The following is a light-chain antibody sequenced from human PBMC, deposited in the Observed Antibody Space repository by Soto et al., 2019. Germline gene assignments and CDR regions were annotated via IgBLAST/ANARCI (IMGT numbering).Light chain of an antibody. CDR2: RNN. V-gene: IGLV1-47*01. J-gene: IGLJ1*01. Sequence: QSVLTQPPSASGTPGQRVIISCSGSSSNIGANYVYWYQQLPGTAPKLLIYRNNQRPSGVPDRFSGSKSGTSASLAISGLRSEDEADYYCAAWDDSLSGDVFGTGTKLTVL. CDR3: AAWDDSLSGDV. CDR1: SSNIGANY.